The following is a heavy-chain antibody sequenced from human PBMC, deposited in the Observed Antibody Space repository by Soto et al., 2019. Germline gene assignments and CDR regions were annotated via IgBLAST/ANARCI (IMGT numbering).Heavy chain of an antibody. CDR2: ISSTWST. J-gene: IGHJ4*02. CDR3: ARDRADCGSSSCYTHYLDF. D-gene: IGHD2-2*02. CDR1: GGSISSYY. V-gene: IGHV4-4*07. Sequence: QVQLQESGPGLVKPSETLSLTCTVSGGSISSYYWSWIRQPAGKGLEWIGRISSTWSTNFSPSLKSRVTLSVDTSKNQFSLRLSSVTAADTAVYYCARDRADCGSSSCYTHYLDFWGQGTLVTVS.